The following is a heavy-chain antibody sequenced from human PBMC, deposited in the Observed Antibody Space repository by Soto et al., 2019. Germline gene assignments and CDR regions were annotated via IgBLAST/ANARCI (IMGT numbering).Heavy chain of an antibody. D-gene: IGHD6-19*01. CDR2: ISSSSSYI. Sequence: GGSLRLSCAASGFTFSSYSMNWVRQAPGKGLEWVSSISSSSSYIYYADSVKGRFTISRDNAKNSLYLQMNSLRAEDTAVYYCARVSPRSGSSGWYYFDYWGQGTLVTVSS. J-gene: IGHJ4*02. V-gene: IGHV3-21*01. CDR1: GFTFSSYS. CDR3: ARVSPRSGSSGWYYFDY.